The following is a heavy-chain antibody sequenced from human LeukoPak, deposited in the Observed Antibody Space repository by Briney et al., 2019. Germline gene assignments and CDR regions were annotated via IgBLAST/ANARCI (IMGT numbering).Heavy chain of an antibody. V-gene: IGHV4-38-2*02. CDR2: IYYSGST. CDR3: ARGYSSSWYRRENWFDP. D-gene: IGHD6-13*01. CDR1: GVSISSGYY. Sequence: SETLSLTCTVSGVSISSGYYWGWIRQPPGKGLEWIGSIYYSGSTYYNPSLKSRVTISVDTSKNQFSLKLSSVTAADTAVYYCARGYSSSWYRRENWFDPWGQGTLVTVPS. J-gene: IGHJ5*02.